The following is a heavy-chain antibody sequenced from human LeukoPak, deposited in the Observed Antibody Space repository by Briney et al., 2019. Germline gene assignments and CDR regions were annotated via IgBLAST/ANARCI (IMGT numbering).Heavy chain of an antibody. CDR2: IRYDGSDK. D-gene: IGHD2-15*01. Sequence: GGSLRLSCAASGFTFSNYWMHWVRQAPGKGLEWVAFIRYDGSDKYYADSVKGRFTISRDNSKNTLYLQMNSLRAEDTAVYYCAKDLPDYCTGGSCHPDYWGQGTLVTVSS. CDR1: GFTFSNYW. V-gene: IGHV3-30*02. CDR3: AKDLPDYCTGGSCHPDY. J-gene: IGHJ4*02.